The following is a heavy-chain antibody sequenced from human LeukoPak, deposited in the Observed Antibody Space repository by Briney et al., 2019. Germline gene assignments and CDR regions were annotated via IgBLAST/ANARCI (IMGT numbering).Heavy chain of an antibody. D-gene: IGHD1/OR15-1a*01. CDR3: GKGEHSNFVY. J-gene: IGHJ4*02. Sequence: GGSLRLSCAASGFTFSSYGMHWVRQAPGKGLEWVAVISYDGSNKYYADSVKGRFTISRDNSKNTLYLQMNSLRAEDTAGYYCGKGEHSNFVYWGQGTLLTVSS. CDR2: ISYDGSNK. V-gene: IGHV3-30*18. CDR1: GFTFSSYG.